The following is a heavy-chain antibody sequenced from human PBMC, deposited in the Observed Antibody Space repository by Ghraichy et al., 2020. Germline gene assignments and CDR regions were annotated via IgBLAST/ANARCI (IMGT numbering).Heavy chain of an antibody. CDR1: AFTVGDYA. D-gene: IGHD2-2*01. CDR2: VRSKAFGGTR. Sequence: GESLNISCQASAFTVGDYAMTWVRQAPGKGLEWVGFVRSKAFGGTREYAASVKGRFSISRDDTKNIAYLQMNSLTTEDTAVYYCTRGQTVPGAKYYFDCWGQGTPVTVSA. CDR3: TRGQTVPGAKYYFDC. J-gene: IGHJ4*02. V-gene: IGHV3-49*04.